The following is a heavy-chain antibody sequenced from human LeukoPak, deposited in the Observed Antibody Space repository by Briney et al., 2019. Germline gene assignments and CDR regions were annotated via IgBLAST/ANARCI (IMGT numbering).Heavy chain of an antibody. CDR2: IYSGGST. Sequence: LSGGCLRLSCAASGFTVSSNYMSWVRQAPGKGLEWVSVIYSGGSTYYADSVKGRFTISRDNSKHTLYPQMNSLRAEDTAVYYCARGAYSGSYYWFDPWGQGTLVTVSS. CDR1: GFTVSSNY. CDR3: ARGAYSGSYYWFDP. J-gene: IGHJ5*02. V-gene: IGHV3-53*01. D-gene: IGHD1-26*01.